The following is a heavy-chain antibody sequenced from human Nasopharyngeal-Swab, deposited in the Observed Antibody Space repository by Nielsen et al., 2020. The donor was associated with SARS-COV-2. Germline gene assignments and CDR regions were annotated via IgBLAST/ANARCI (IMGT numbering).Heavy chain of an antibody. Sequence: GESLKISCAASGFTFSDYYMSWIRQAPGKGLEWVSYISSSGSTIYYADSVKGRFTISRDNAKNSLYLQMNSLRVEDTAVYYCATPEVGFGGPDYWGQGTLVTVSS. D-gene: IGHD3-10*01. J-gene: IGHJ4*02. V-gene: IGHV3-11*01. CDR3: ATPEVGFGGPDY. CDR2: ISSSGSTI. CDR1: GFTFSDYY.